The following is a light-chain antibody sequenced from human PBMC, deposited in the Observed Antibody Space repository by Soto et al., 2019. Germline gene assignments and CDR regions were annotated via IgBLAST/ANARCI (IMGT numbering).Light chain of an antibody. J-gene: IGLJ3*02. CDR1: SSDVGGYNY. V-gene: IGLV2-14*01. Sequence: QSALTQPASVSGSPGQSITISCTGTSSDVGGYNYVSWYQQHPGKAPKLMIYEVSNRPSGVSNRFSGSKSGNTASLTISGRQAEDEADYYCSSYTISSTPWVFGGGTKLTVL. CDR3: SSYTISSTPWV. CDR2: EVS.